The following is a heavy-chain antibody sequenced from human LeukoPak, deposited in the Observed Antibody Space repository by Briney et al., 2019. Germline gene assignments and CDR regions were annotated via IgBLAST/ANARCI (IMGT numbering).Heavy chain of an antibody. D-gene: IGHD2-15*01. CDR2: ITASGGST. V-gene: IGHV3-23*01. Sequence: GGSLRLSCAASGFTFSNYSMSWVRQAPGKGLEWVAAITASGGSTYYADSVKGRFTIPRDSPKTTLFLPMNSLSAEDTAVYYCAQVFGGSGGRCYATRDFDYWGQGTLVTVSS. CDR1: GFTFSNYS. J-gene: IGHJ4*02. CDR3: AQVFGGSGGRCYATRDFDY.